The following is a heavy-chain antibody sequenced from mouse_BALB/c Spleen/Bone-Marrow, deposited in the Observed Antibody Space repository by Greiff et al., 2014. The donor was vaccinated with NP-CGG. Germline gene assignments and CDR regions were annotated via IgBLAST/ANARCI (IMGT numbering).Heavy chain of an antibody. V-gene: IGHV14-3*02. CDR1: GFNIKDTY. Sequence: EVQLQQSGAELVKPGASVKLFCTASGFNIKDTYMYWVKQRPEQGLEWIGRIDPANGNTKYDPKFQDKATITADTSSNTAYLQLSSLTSEDTAVYYCARYYYGSSLFAYWGQGTLVTVSA. CDR2: IDPANGNT. J-gene: IGHJ3*01. D-gene: IGHD1-1*01. CDR3: ARYYYGSSLFAY.